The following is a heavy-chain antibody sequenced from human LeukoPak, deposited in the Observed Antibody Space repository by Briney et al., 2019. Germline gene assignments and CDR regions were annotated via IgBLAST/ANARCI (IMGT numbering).Heavy chain of an antibody. CDR1: GYTFTSYD. V-gene: IGHV1-8*01. J-gene: IGHJ6*02. Sequence: GASVKVSCKASGYTFTSYDINWVRQATGQGLEWMGWMNPNSGNTGYAQKFQGRVTMTRNTSISTAYMELSSLRSKDTAVCYCARGAPKTYDFWSGYSYYYYYGMDVWGQGTTVTVSS. D-gene: IGHD3-3*01. CDR2: MNPNSGNT. CDR3: ARGAPKTYDFWSGYSYYYYYGMDV.